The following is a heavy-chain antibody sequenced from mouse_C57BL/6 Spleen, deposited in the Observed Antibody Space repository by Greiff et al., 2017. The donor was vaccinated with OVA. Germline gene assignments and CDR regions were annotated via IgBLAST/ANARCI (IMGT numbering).Heavy chain of an antibody. Sequence: QVQLKESGAELVRPGTSVKVSCKASGYAFTNYLLEWVKQRPGQGLEWIGVINPGSGGTNYNEKFKGKATLTADKSSSTAYMQLSSLTSEDSAVYFCARGATVVGGDYWGQGTTLTVSS. J-gene: IGHJ2*01. CDR2: INPGSGGT. CDR3: ARGATVVGGDY. D-gene: IGHD1-1*01. V-gene: IGHV1-54*01. CDR1: GYAFTNYL.